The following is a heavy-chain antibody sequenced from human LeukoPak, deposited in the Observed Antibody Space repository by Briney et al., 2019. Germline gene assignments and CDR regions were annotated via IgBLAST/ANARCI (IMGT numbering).Heavy chain of an antibody. V-gene: IGHV4-61*01. D-gene: IGHD3-10*01. Sequence: PSETLSLTCTVSGASFSSSTYYWGWIRQPPGKGLEWIGYIYYSGSTNYNPSLKSRVTISVDTSKNQFSLKLSSVTAADTAVYYCARVLPEITWFGELFAFDYWGQGTLVTVSS. CDR2: IYYSGST. J-gene: IGHJ4*02. CDR1: GASFSSSTYY. CDR3: ARVLPEITWFGELFAFDY.